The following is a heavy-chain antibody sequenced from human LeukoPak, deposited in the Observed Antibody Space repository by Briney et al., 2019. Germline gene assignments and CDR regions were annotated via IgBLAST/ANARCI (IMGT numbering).Heavy chain of an antibody. CDR2: ISSDGSNG. CDR3: AKEGDYYGSGSYRDGFDI. J-gene: IGHJ3*02. D-gene: IGHD3-10*01. V-gene: IGHV3-30*04. CDR1: GFTFSSYA. Sequence: GRSLRLSCAASGFTFSSYAMNWVRQTPGKGLEWVAVISSDGSNGYYADSVKGRFTISRDSFKNTLYLQMNSLRPEDTAVYYCAKEGDYYGSGSYRDGFDIWGQGTRATVSS.